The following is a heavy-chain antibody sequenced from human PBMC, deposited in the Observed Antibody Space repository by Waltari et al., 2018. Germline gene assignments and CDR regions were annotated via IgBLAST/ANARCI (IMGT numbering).Heavy chain of an antibody. J-gene: IGHJ3*02. CDR1: GGSRGSCNW. V-gene: IGHV4-4*02. CDR3: ARGIAVAGHPSGAFDI. D-gene: IGHD6-19*01. Sequence: QVQLQESGPGLVKPSGTLSPPCAVPGGSRGSCNWLSRARRPPGKGLEWIGEIYHSGSTNYNPSLKSRVTISVDKSKNQFSLKLSSVTAADTAVYYCARGIAVAGHPSGAFDIWGQGTMVTVSS. CDR2: IYHSGST.